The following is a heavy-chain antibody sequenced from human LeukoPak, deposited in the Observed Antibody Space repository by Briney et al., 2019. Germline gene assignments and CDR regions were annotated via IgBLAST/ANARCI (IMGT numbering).Heavy chain of an antibody. V-gene: IGHV3-23*01. CDR2: ISGSGGST. CDR3: ARNDYLED. CDR1: GFTFSDYA. Sequence: PGGSLRLSCAASGFTFSDYAMTWVRQDPGKGLEWISTISGSGGSTYYADSVKGRFTISRDNSKTTLYLQMNSLRPEDTAVYYCARNDYLEDWGQGTLVTVPS. J-gene: IGHJ1*01.